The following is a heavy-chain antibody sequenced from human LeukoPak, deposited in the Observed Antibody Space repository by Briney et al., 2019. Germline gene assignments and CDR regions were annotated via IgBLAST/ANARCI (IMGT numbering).Heavy chain of an antibody. D-gene: IGHD3-22*01. Sequence: APVKVSCKASGYTFTSYGISWVRQAPGQGLEWMGWISAYNGNTNYAQKLQGRVTMTTDTSTSTAYMELRSLRSDDTAVYYCARYKAGLTMIASDYWGQGTLVTVSS. V-gene: IGHV1-18*01. CDR1: GYTFTSYG. CDR3: ARYKAGLTMIASDY. CDR2: ISAYNGNT. J-gene: IGHJ4*02.